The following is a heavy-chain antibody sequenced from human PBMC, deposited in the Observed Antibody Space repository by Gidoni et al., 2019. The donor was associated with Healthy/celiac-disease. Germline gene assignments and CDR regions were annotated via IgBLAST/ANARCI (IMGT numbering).Heavy chain of an antibody. CDR3: AREVWGYGMDV. CDR2: INHSGST. V-gene: IGHV4-34*01. J-gene: IGHJ6*02. D-gene: IGHD3-16*01. CDR1: GGSFSGYC. Sequence: QVQLQQWGAGLLKPSETLSLTCAVYGGSFSGYCWSWIRQPPGKGLEWIGEINHSGSTNYNPSLKSRVTISIDTSKNQFSLKLSSVTAADTAVYYCAREVWGYGMDVWGQGTTVTVSS.